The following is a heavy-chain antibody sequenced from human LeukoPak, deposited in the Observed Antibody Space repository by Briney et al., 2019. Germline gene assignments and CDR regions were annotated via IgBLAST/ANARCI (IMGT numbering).Heavy chain of an antibody. CDR3: ARHTAMAD. CDR2: NYPDNSDT. D-gene: IGHD5-18*01. J-gene: IGHJ4*02. Sequence: PGASLQISCRGSGDSFTNCWFCCALQLPRKELEWMGSNYPDNSDTSYSPSLQSRVTISTDKSNNTASLQWSTLNASDTAMYYCARHTAMADWGQGTLVTVSS. V-gene: IGHV5-51*01. CDR1: GDSFTNCW.